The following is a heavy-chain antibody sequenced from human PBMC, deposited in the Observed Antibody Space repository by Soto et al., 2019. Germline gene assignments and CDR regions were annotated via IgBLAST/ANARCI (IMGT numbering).Heavy chain of an antibody. CDR1: GYTFTSYA. CDR2: INAGNGNT. J-gene: IGHJ3*02. Sequence: QVQLVQSGAEVKKPGASVKVSCKASGYTFTSYAMHWVRQAPGQRLEWMGWINAGNGNTKYSQKFQGRVTITRDTSASTAYMELSSLRTEDTAVYYCAREAYGKLSAFDIWGQGTMVTVSS. CDR3: AREAYGKLSAFDI. D-gene: IGHD4-17*01. V-gene: IGHV1-3*01.